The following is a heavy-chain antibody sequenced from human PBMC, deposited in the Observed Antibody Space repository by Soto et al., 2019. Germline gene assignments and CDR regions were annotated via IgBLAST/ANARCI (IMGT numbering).Heavy chain of an antibody. CDR3: ARQVTGTVPNWFDP. CDR2: IYYSGST. V-gene: IGHV4-39*01. D-gene: IGHD1-20*01. Sequence: SETLSLTCTVSGGSISSSSYYWGWIRQPPGKGLEWIGSIYYSGSTYYNPSLKSRVTISVDTSKNQFSLKLSSVTAADTAVYYCARQVTGTVPNWFDPWGQGTLVTVSS. CDR1: GGSISSSSYY. J-gene: IGHJ5*02.